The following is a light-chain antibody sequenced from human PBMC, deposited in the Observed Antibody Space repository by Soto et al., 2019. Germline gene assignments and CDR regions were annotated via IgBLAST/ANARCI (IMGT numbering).Light chain of an antibody. Sequence: QPVLTQSPSASASLGASVKLTCTLSSGHSSYAIAWHQQQPEKGPRYLMKLNSDGIHSKGDEIPDRFSGSSAGAERYLTISSLQSEDEADYYCQTWGTGIQVFGGGTKLTVL. J-gene: IGLJ2*01. CDR2: LNSDGIH. CDR1: SGHSSYA. CDR3: QTWGTGIQV. V-gene: IGLV4-69*01.